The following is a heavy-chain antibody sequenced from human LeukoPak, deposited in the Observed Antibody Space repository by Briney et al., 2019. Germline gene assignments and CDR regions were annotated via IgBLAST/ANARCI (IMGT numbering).Heavy chain of an antibody. CDR3: ARLQSYGNFLDDY. V-gene: IGHV4-59*01. J-gene: IGHJ4*02. Sequence: PSESLCLSCAVSGVTISSSDWSWIRQPPGKGLEWVGYIYYTGSATYNPSLQSRITMSVDTSKSQFSLKLSSVTAADTAVYYCARLQSYGNFLDDYWGQGTLVTVSS. D-gene: IGHD4-11*01. CDR2: IYYTGSA. CDR1: GVTISSSD.